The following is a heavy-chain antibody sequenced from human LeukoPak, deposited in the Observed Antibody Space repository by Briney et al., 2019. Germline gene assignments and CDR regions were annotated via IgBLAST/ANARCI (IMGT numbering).Heavy chain of an antibody. CDR1: GGSISSGNYY. CDR2: IYSSGRT. Sequence: SETLPLTCNVSGGSISSGNYYWSWIRQPAGKGLEWIGRIYSSGRTNYNPSLKSRVTISVDTSKNQFSLNLSSVTAADTAVYYCARDIHTSDWTKFDYWGQGTSVTVSS. V-gene: IGHV4-61*02. J-gene: IGHJ4*02. CDR3: ARDIHTSDWTKFDY. D-gene: IGHD6-19*01.